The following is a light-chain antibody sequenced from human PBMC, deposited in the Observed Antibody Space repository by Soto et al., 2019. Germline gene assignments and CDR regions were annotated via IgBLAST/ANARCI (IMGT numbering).Light chain of an antibody. V-gene: IGKV1-5*03. CDR1: QSISSW. J-gene: IGKJ4*01. CDR3: QQYNSYSVT. Sequence: DIPMTQSPSTLSASVGDRVTITCRASQSISSWLAWYQQKPGKAPKLLIYEASTLESGVPSRFSGSGSGTEFTLTISSLQPDDFATYYCQQYNSYSVTFGGGTKVEI. CDR2: EAS.